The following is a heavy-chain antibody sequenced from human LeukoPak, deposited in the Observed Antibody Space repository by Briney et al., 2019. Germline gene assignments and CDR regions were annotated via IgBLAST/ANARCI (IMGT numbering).Heavy chain of an antibody. CDR2: IYFTGIT. J-gene: IGHJ4*02. CDR3: ARSSRAFDY. CDR1: GDSISSSY. V-gene: IGHV4-59*01. Sequence: PSETLSLTCTVYGDSISSSYWSWIRQPPGKGLEWIGYIYFTGITNYNPSLRSRVTMSLDTSKNQFSLKLNSVTAADTAVYYCARSSRAFDYWGQGALVTVSS.